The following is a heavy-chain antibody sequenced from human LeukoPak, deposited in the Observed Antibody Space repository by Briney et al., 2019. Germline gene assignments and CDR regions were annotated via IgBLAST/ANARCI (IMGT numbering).Heavy chain of an antibody. V-gene: IGHV4-4*02. CDR2: TYHSGST. Sequence: SETLSLTCAVSGGSISSSNWWSWVRQPPGKGLEWIGETYHSGSTNYNPSLKSRVTISVDKSKNQFSLNLSSATAADTAMYYCARFHYDSSGYYPDYWGQGTLVTVSS. J-gene: IGHJ4*02. CDR3: ARFHYDSSGYYPDY. D-gene: IGHD3-22*01. CDR1: GGSISSSNW.